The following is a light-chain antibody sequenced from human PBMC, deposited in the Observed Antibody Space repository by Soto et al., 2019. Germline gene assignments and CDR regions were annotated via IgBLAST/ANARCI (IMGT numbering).Light chain of an antibody. CDR3: CSRSGDVTYVM. V-gene: IGLV2-23*01. CDR2: EAT. CDR1: SSDIGNTYH. J-gene: IGLJ3*02. Sequence: QSALTQPASVSGSPAESITISCTGTSSDIGNTYHVSWYQQPPGKAPKLLIYEATKRPSGVSSRFSGSKSGNTASLTISGLQPDDEADYYCCSRSGDVTYVMFGGGTKLTVL.